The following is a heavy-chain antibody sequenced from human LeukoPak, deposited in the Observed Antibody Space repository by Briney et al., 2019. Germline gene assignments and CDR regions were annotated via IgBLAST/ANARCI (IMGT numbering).Heavy chain of an antibody. J-gene: IGHJ4*02. CDR2: INSDGTST. Sequence: GGSLRLSCAASGFTFSIYWMHWVRQAPAKGLVWVSRINSDGTSTAYADSVRRRFTISRDSAKNTLYLQMNSLRAEDTAVYYCVREGVATDFDYWGQGTLVTVSS. V-gene: IGHV3-74*01. D-gene: IGHD5-12*01. CDR1: GFTFSIYW. CDR3: VREGVATDFDY.